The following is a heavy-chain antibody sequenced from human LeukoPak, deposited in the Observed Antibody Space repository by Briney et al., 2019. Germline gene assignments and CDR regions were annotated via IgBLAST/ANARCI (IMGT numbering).Heavy chain of an antibody. CDR1: GFTLSSYA. Sequence: QSGGSLRLSCAASGFTLSSYAMGWVRQPPGKGLEWVSLIDYGSGGSHDADSVKGRFTISRDNSKNTLYLQMNSLRAEDTAIYYCAKAHSSGWTTRYFDCWGQGALVTVSS. CDR2: IDYGSGGS. CDR3: AKAHSSGWTTRYFDC. D-gene: IGHD6-19*01. V-gene: IGHV3-23*01. J-gene: IGHJ4*02.